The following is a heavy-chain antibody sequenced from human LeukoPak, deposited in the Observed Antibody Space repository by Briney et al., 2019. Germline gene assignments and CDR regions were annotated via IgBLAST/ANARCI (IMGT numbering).Heavy chain of an antibody. D-gene: IGHD3-16*02. V-gene: IGHV3-23*01. CDR2: ISPSGDIT. CDR1: GFIFSRHG. CDR3: AKTNTFGGVIVINYYYYMDV. J-gene: IGHJ6*03. Sequence: GGTLRLSCAASGFIFSRHGMNWVRQAPGKGLEWVSGISPSGDITYYADSVKGRFTISRDNSKNTLYLQMNSLRAEDTAVYYCAKTNTFGGVIVINYYYYMDVWGKGTTVTISS.